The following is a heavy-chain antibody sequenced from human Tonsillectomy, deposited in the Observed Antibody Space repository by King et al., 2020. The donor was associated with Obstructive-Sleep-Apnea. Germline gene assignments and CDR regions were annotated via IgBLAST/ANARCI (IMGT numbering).Heavy chain of an antibody. D-gene: IGHD4/OR15-4a*01. CDR1: GYTFMSHD. CDR2: MNPNSGST. V-gene: IGHV1-8*01. CDR3: ARSKVPGAFDI. J-gene: IGHJ3*02. Sequence: QLVQSGAEVKKPGASVKVSCKASGYTFMSHDINWVRQATGRGLEWMAWMNPNSGSTACAQKFQGRVTMTRSASNSTAYMDLSGLQSEDTAVYYCARSKVPGAFDIWGQGTMVIVSS.